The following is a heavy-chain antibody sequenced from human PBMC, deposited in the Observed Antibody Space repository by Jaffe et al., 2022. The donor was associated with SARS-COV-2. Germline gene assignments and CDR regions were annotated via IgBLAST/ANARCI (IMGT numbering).Heavy chain of an antibody. Sequence: QVQLQESGPGLVKPSETLSLTCTVSGVSIRSFQWSWVRQAAGKGLEWIGQAYYSGDHDYNPSLASRASLSVDTSKSQISLSLISVTAADTGVYYCARQEVGFNMDLWGHGTMVIVSS. CDR3: ARQEVGFNMDL. J-gene: IGHJ6*02. CDR2: AYYSGDH. D-gene: IGHD1-26*01. V-gene: IGHV4-4*07. CDR1: GVSIRSFQ.